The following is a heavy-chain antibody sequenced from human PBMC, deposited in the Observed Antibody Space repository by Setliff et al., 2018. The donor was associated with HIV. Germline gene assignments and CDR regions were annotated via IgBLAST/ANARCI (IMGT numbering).Heavy chain of an antibody. Sequence: LRLSCVASGFTFSDYWMHWVRQGPGKGLVWVARINSDGISTKHADSVKGRFTISRDNAKNTLFLPMNSLGAEDTAVYYCARGRPWGVTTPHGMDVWGQGTTVTVSS. CDR1: GFTFSDYW. CDR2: INSDGIST. CDR3: ARGRPWGVTTPHGMDV. D-gene: IGHD4-17*01. V-gene: IGHV3-74*03. J-gene: IGHJ6*02.